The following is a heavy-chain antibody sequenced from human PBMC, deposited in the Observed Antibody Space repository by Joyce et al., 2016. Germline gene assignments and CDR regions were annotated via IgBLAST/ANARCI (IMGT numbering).Heavy chain of an antibody. CDR2: MYYSGGRT. Sequence: QLQLQESGPGLVKPSETLSLTCSVSGGSISGYYWGWIRQPPGEGLEWIGWMYYSGGRTYYNPSLKSRVTIFGDTSKNQISLRLTSVTAADTAVYYCATDLTVVTTTYYFDYWGQGTLVTVSS. V-gene: IGHV4-39*01. J-gene: IGHJ4*02. D-gene: IGHD4-11*01. CDR1: GGSISGYY. CDR3: ATDLTVVTTTYYFDY.